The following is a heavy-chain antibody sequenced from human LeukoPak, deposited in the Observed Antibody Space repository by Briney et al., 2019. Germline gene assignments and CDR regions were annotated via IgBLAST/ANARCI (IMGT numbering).Heavy chain of an antibody. CDR3: ATVLFTIFGVVITDGWFDP. CDR1: GYTLTELS. CDR2: LDPEDGET. V-gene: IGHV1-24*01. Sequence: ASVKVSCKVSGYTLTELSMHWVRQAPGKGLEWMGGLDPEDGETIYAQKFQGRVTMTEDTSTDTAYMELSSLRSEDTAVYYCATVLFTIFGVVITDGWFDPWGQGTLVTVSS. J-gene: IGHJ5*02. D-gene: IGHD3-3*01.